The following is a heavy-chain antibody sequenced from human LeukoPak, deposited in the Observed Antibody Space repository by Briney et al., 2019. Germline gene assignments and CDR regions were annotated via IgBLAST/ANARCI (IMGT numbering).Heavy chain of an antibody. J-gene: IGHJ3*02. D-gene: IGHD6-19*01. V-gene: IGHV1-24*01. Sequence: GASVKVSCKVSGYTLTELSMHWVRQAPGKGLEWMGGFDPEDGETIYAQKFQGRVTMTEDTSTDTAYMELSSLRSEGTAVYYCATVQLGIAVAGFDAFDIWGQGTMVTVSS. CDR2: FDPEDGET. CDR3: ATVQLGIAVAGFDAFDI. CDR1: GYTLTELS.